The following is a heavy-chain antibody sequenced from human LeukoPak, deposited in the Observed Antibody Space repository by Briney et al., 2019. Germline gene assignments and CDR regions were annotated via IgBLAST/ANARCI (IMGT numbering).Heavy chain of an antibody. D-gene: IGHD3-22*01. CDR3: ARDRYYESGGLLFESGY. Sequence: SVKVSCKASGDTFGNFGISWVRQAPGQGLEWVGGIIPVVGTPSYAQKFQGRVTITVDGSATTAYMELSSLTSEDTAVYYCARDRYYESGGLLFESGYWGQGTLVTVSS. CDR1: GDTFGNFG. J-gene: IGHJ4*02. V-gene: IGHV1-69*13. CDR2: IIPVVGTP.